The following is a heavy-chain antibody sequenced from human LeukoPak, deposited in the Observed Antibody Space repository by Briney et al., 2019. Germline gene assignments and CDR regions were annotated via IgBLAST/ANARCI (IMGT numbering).Heavy chain of an antibody. CDR1: GYTFTSYG. CDR3: ARGLVPAAICWWFDP. D-gene: IGHD2-2*02. Sequence: GAPVKVSCKASGYTFTSYGISWVRQAPGQGLEWIGWISAYNGNTNYAQKLQGRVTMTTDTSTSTAYMELRSLRSDDTAVYYCARGLVPAAICWWFDPWGQGTLVTVSS. CDR2: ISAYNGNT. J-gene: IGHJ5*02. V-gene: IGHV1-18*01.